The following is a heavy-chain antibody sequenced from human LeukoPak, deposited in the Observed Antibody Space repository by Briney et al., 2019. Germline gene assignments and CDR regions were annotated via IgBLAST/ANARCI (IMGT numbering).Heavy chain of an antibody. Sequence: GGSLRLSCAASGFIFSSYDMTWVRQAPGKGLEWVSSISSSSSYIYYADSVKGRFTISRDNAKNSLYLQMNSLRAEDTAVYYCAGGYCSSTSCYPPRFDPWGQGTLVTVSS. D-gene: IGHD2-2*01. CDR1: GFIFSSYD. CDR3: AGGYCSSTSCYPPRFDP. CDR2: ISSSSSYI. V-gene: IGHV3-21*01. J-gene: IGHJ5*02.